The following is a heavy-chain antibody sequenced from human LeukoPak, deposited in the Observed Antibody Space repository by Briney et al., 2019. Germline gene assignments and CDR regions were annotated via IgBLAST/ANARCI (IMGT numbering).Heavy chain of an antibody. D-gene: IGHD3-9*01. CDR2: INHSGST. CDR3: ARRAGGYFDWLLKAFDY. Sequence: SGTLSLTCAVYGGSFSGYYWSWIRQPPGKGLEWIGEINHSGSTNYNPSLKSRVTISVDTSKNQFSLKLSSVTAADTAVYYCARRAGGYFDWLLKAFDYWGQGTLVTVSS. J-gene: IGHJ4*02. CDR1: GGSFSGYY. V-gene: IGHV4-34*01.